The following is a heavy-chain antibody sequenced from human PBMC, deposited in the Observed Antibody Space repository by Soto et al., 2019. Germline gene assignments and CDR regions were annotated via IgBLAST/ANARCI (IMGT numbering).Heavy chain of an antibody. D-gene: IGHD3-10*01. V-gene: IGHV1-18*01. J-gene: IGHJ4*02. Sequence: QLVQSGAEVKKPGASVKVSCKASGYTFTSYDITWVRQAPGQGLEWMGWISGYNGDTNYAQKFQGRVTMTTDTSANTAYIELRRLRSDDTAVYYCARELRFGELLLGYWGQGTLVTVSS. CDR2: ISGYNGDT. CDR3: ARELRFGELLLGY. CDR1: GYTFTSYD.